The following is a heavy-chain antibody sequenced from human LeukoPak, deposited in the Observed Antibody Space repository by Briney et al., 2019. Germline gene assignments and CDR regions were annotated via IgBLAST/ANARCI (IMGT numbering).Heavy chain of an antibody. D-gene: IGHD5/OR15-5a*01. CDR3: ARDLRRHWYFDL. J-gene: IGHJ2*01. CDR2: IDPSSTYI. V-gene: IGHV3-21*04. Sequence: GGSLRLSCAASGFTFRSYSMNWVRQAPGKGLEWVSAIDPSSTYIYYADSVKGRFTISRDNAKNSLYLQMNSLRAEDTAMYYCARDLRRHWYFDLWGRGTLVTVSS. CDR1: GFTFRSYS.